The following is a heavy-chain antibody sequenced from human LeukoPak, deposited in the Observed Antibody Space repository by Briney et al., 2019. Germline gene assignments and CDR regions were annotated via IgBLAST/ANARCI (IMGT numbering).Heavy chain of an antibody. CDR2: IYNTGSA. D-gene: IGHD3-22*01. CDR1: GDSISGSTNY. V-gene: IGHV4-61*10. Sequence: SETLSLTCTVSGDSISGSTNYWTWIRQPAGKGLEWIGRIYNTGSAKYNPSLKSRVSMSVDTSKNQFSLKMSSVTAADTAVYYCARDLKLDGSSGYYAFDIWGQGTMVTVSS. J-gene: IGHJ3*02. CDR3: ARDLKLDGSSGYYAFDI.